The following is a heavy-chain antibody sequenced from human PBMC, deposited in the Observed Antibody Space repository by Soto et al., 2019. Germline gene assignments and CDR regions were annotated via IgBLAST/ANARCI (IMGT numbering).Heavy chain of an antibody. D-gene: IGHD3-9*01. CDR2: IYYSGST. V-gene: IGHV4-59*08. CDR3: ARGGQIFYDILTGYPSYYYGMDV. J-gene: IGHJ6*02. Sequence: SETLSLTCIVSAGSISGHYWSWIRQSPGKALEWIGYIYYSGSTNYNPSLKSRVAMSVDTSNNQFSLRLSSVTAADTAVYYCARGGQIFYDILTGYPSYYYGMDVWGQGTTVTVSS. CDR1: AGSISGHY.